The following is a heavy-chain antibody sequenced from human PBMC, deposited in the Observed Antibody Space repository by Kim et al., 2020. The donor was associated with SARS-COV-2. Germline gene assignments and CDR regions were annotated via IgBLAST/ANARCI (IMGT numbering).Heavy chain of an antibody. D-gene: IGHD5-12*01. CDR2: ISYDGSNK. J-gene: IGHJ5*02. CDR3: GRGSVATENH. CDR1: GFTFSSYA. Sequence: GGSLRLSCAASGFTFSSYAMHWVRQAPGKGLEWVAVISYDGSNKDYADSVQGRFTISRDNSKNTLYLQMNSLRAEDTAVYYCGRGSVATENHWGQGTLVTVSS. V-gene: IGHV3-30-3*01.